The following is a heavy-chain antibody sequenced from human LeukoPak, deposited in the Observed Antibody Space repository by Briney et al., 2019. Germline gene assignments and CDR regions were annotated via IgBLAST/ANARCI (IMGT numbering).Heavy chain of an antibody. CDR1: GDSLNTYY. D-gene: IGHD2-21*02. Sequence: SETLSLTCTVSGDSLNTYYWTWIRQTPAKGLEWIGFVAYSGSSNYNPSLKSRVSISIATSKDQFPLALTSVTPADTAVYYCARVVRGVVTSNWFDPWGQGTLVTVSS. CDR2: VAYSGSS. CDR3: ARVVRGVVTSNWFDP. J-gene: IGHJ5*02. V-gene: IGHV4-59*01.